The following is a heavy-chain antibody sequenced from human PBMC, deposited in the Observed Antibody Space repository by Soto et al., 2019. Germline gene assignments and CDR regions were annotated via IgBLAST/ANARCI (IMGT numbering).Heavy chain of an antibody. J-gene: IGHJ4*02. D-gene: IGHD6-13*01. CDR2: INPNSGGT. CDR3: ARAGAAAGAEYFDY. Sequence: ASVKVSCKASGYTFTGYYMHWVRQAPGQGLEWMGWINPNSGGTNYAQKFQGWVTMTRDTSISTAYMELSRLRSDATAVYYCARAGAAAGAEYFDYWGQGTLVTVSS. CDR1: GYTFTGYY. V-gene: IGHV1-2*04.